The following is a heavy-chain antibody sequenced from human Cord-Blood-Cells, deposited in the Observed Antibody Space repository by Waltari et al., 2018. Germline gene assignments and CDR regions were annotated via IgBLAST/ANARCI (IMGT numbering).Heavy chain of an antibody. J-gene: IGHJ3*02. V-gene: IGHV3-15*01. CDR2: IKSKTEGGTT. CDR3: TTAGNPTTYARDAFDI. Sequence: EVQLVESGGGLVKPGGSLRLSCAASGFTFSNAWMSWVRQAPGKGLEWVGRIKSKTEGGTTEYAAPVKGRFTISRDDSKNTLYLQMNSLKTEDTAVYYCTTAGNPTTYARDAFDIWGQGTMVTVSS. CDR1: GFTFSNAW. D-gene: IGHD1-26*01.